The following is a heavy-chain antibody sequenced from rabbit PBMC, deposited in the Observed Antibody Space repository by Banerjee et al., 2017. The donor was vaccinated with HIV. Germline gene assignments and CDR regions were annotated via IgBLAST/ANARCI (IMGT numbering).Heavy chain of an antibody. V-gene: IGHV1S45*01. CDR1: GFSFSNKYV. CDR2: IYTGSSGST. Sequence: QEQLEESGGGLVQPEGSLTLTCTASGFSFSNKYVMCWVRQAPGKGPEWIACIYTGSSGSTYYASWAKGRFTITKTSSTTVTLQMTSLTAADTATYFCARHDYVNYDHGTFDLWGPGTLVTVS. J-gene: IGHJ4*01. CDR3: ARHDYVNYDHGTFDL. D-gene: IGHD2-1*01.